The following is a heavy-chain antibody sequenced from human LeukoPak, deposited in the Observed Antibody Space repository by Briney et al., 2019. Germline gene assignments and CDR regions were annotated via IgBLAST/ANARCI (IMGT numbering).Heavy chain of an antibody. CDR2: IIPIFGTA. V-gene: IGHV1-69*13. Sequence: ASVKVSCKASGGTFSSYAISWVRQAPGQGLEWMGGIIPIFGTANYAQKFQGRVTITADESTSTAYMELSSLRSEDTAVYYCARDWIMVRGVIGFDPWGQGTLVTVSS. CDR3: ARDWIMVRGVIGFDP. D-gene: IGHD3-10*01. J-gene: IGHJ5*02. CDR1: GGTFSSYA.